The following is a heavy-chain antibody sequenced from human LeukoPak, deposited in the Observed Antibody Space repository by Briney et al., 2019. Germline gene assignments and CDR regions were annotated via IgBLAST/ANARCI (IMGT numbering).Heavy chain of an antibody. CDR1: GYTFTSYA. CDR3: AREFDLGVSGYGFDY. Sequence: ASVKVSCKASGYTFTSYAISWVRQAPGQGLEWMGGIIPIFGTANYAQKFQGRVTMTTDTSTSTAYMELRSLRSDDTAVYYCAREFDLGVSGYGFDYWGQGTLVTVSS. V-gene: IGHV1-18*01. CDR2: IIPIFGTA. D-gene: IGHD3-22*01. J-gene: IGHJ4*02.